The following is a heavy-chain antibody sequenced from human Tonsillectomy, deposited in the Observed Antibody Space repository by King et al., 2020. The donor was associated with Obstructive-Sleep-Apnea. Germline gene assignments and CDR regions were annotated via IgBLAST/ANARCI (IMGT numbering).Heavy chain of an antibody. CDR1: GGSISSYY. V-gene: IGHV4-59*08. Sequence: VQLQESGPGLVKPSETLSLTCTVSGGSISSYYWSWIRQPPGKGLGWIGYIYYSGSTNYNPPLKSRVTISVATSKNPFSLKLSSVTAADTAVYYFASLYYYDSSGYYFDYWGQGTLVTVSS. J-gene: IGHJ4*02. CDR3: ASLYYYDSSGYYFDY. CDR2: IYYSGST. D-gene: IGHD3-22*01.